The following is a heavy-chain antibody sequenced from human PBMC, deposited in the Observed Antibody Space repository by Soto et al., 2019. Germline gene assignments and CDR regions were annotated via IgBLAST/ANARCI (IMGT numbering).Heavy chain of an antibody. Sequence: GGSLRLSCAASGFTLSSFWMSWVRRAPGKGLEWVANIKQDGSDKNYVGSVKGRFTISRDSAKNSLYLQMNSLRVEDTAVYYCARDVSGKLGHDSWGQGTLVTVS. CDR2: IKQDGSDK. CDR3: ARDVSGKLGHDS. V-gene: IGHV3-7*01. D-gene: IGHD3-10*01. CDR1: GFTLSSFW. J-gene: IGHJ4*02.